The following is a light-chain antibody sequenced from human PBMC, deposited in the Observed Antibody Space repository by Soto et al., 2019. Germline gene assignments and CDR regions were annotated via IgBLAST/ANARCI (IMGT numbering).Light chain of an antibody. CDR1: SSDVGGYDY. V-gene: IGLV2-14*01. CDR3: SSYTSSSTYV. J-gene: IGLJ1*01. CDR2: DVT. Sequence: VLTQPSSVSGSPGQSVTISCTGTSSDVGGYDYVSWYQHHPGKAPKLVIYDVTYRPSGVSDRFSGSKSANTASLTISGLQAEDEADYYCSSYTSSSTYVFGTGTKVTVL.